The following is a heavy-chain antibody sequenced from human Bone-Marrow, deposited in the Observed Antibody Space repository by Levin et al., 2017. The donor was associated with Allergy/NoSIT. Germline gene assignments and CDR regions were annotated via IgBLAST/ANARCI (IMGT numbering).Heavy chain of an antibody. D-gene: IGHD2-8*02. J-gene: IGHJ4*02. CDR2: ISYDGGNE. Sequence: GESLKISCTASGFTFSSYSLHWVRQAPGKGLEWVALISYDGGNENYADSVKGRFTISRDNYKNTLYLQMNSLRPEDTAVYFCARGDLVPAVYPDYWGQGTLVTVAS. CDR3: ARGDLVPAVYPDY. CDR1: GFTFSSYS. V-gene: IGHV3-30-3*01.